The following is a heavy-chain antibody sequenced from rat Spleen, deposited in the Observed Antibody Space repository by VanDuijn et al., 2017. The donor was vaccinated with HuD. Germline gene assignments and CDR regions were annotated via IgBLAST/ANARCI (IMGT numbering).Heavy chain of an antibody. CDR1: GFTFSNYY. Sequence: EVQLVASGGGLVQPGRSMTLSCAASGFTFSNYYMAWVRQAPTKGLEWVASINTGGGNTYYRGSVKGRFTISRDNAKSTLYLQMDSLRSEDTAMYFCARERGYSRNFDYWGQGVMVTVSS. V-gene: IGHV5-25*01. J-gene: IGHJ2*01. CDR3: ARERGYSRNFDY. CDR2: INTGGGNT. D-gene: IGHD1-2*01.